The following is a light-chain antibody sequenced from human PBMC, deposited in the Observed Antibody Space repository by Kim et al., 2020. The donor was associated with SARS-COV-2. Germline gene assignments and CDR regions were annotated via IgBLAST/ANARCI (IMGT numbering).Light chain of an antibody. Sequence: SPGERATLSCRASQSIGTHLAWYQQTPGQAPRLLIFGASTRATGIPARFSGSGSGTDFTLTISSLQSEDFAVYYCQVYNNWPPMYTFGQGTKLEI. CDR1: QSIGTH. CDR2: GAS. J-gene: IGKJ2*01. V-gene: IGKV3-15*01. CDR3: QVYNNWPPMYT.